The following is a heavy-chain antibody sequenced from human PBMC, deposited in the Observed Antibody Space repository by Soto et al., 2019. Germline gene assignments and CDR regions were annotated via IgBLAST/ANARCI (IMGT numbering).Heavy chain of an antibody. V-gene: IGHV3-23*01. CDR3: AKSPISSGGRYFDY. D-gene: IGHD2-15*01. J-gene: IGHJ4*02. CDR2: VSGSGIST. CDR1: GFTFSSYA. Sequence: GGSLRLSCAASGFTFSSYAMSWVRQAPGKGLEWVSTVSGSGISTYYADSVKGRFTISRDNSKNTLYLQMNSLRVEDMAVYYCAKSPISSGGRYFDYWGQGTLVTVSS.